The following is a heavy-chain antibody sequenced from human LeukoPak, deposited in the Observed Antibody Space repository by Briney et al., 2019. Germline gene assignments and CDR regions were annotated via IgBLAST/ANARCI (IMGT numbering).Heavy chain of an antibody. CDR3: ARGSHDNVGYYYYFYMDV. CDR1: GGSFSSSA. Sequence: SVKVSCKPSGGSFSSSAISWVRQAPGQGLEWMGGTIPLFGTTKYAQKFQGRVTITTDESPSTAYMELGSLTSEDTAVYYCARGSHDNVGYYYYFYMDVWGKGTMVTVSS. CDR2: TIPLFGTT. V-gene: IGHV1-69*05. J-gene: IGHJ6*03. D-gene: IGHD1-1*01.